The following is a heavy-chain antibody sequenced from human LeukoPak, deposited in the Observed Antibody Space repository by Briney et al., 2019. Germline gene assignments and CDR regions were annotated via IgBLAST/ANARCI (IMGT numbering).Heavy chain of an antibody. J-gene: IGHJ3*02. CDR2: IYYSGST. D-gene: IGHD3-22*01. V-gene: IGHV4-59*01. CDR3: ARGTYYYDSSGYYLAFDI. Sequence: SETLSLTCTVSGGSISSYYWSWIRQPPGKGLEWIGYIYYSGSTNYNPSLKSRVTISVDTSKNQFSLKLSSVTAADTAVYYCARGTYYYDSSGYYLAFDIWGQGTMVTVSS. CDR1: GGSISSYY.